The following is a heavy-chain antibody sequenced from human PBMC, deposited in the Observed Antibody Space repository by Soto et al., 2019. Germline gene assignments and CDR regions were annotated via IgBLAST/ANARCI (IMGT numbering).Heavy chain of an antibody. Sequence: AAETLSLTCAVSASSISSSCWTLIRKPAGKGLEWIGRIYTSGSTSYNPSLKSRVTMAVDTSKNQFSLKLSSVTAADTAVYYCARDFTVTTLGYYYYYGMDVWGQGTTVTVSS. CDR1: ASSISSSC. D-gene: IGHD4-17*01. CDR2: IYTSGST. CDR3: ARDFTVTTLGYYYYYGMDV. J-gene: IGHJ6*02. V-gene: IGHV4-4*07.